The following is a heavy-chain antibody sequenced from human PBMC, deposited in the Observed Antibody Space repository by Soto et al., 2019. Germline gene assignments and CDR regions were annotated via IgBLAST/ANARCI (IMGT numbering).Heavy chain of an antibody. CDR2: INYNGGT. J-gene: IGHJ6*03. Sequence: QVQLQESGPGLVNPSGTLSLTCAVSGDSVTSGWWSWVRQPPGRGLEWIGQINYNGGTDYNAALRGRGTESVDQSRNYLALGGASVTGADTAVYYCVRRGPYCMDVWGKGTTVTVSS. CDR3: VRRGPYCMDV. D-gene: IGHD1-26*01. CDR1: GDSVTSGW. V-gene: IGHV4-4*02.